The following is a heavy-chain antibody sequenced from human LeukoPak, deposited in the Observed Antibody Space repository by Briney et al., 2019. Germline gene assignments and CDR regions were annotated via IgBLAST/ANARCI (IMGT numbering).Heavy chain of an antibody. CDR3: ARARSSYGYGDAFDI. V-gene: IGHV3-30*02. J-gene: IGHJ3*02. CDR1: GFTFSSYG. D-gene: IGHD5-18*01. Sequence: GGSLRLSCAASGFTFSSYGMHWVRQAPGKGLEWVAFIRYDGSNKYYTDSVKGRFTISRDNSKNTLYLQMNSLRAEDTAVYYCARARSSYGYGDAFDIWGQGTMVTVSS. CDR2: IRYDGSNK.